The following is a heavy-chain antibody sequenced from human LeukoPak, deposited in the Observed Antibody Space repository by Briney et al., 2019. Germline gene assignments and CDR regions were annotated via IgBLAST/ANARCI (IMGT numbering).Heavy chain of an antibody. Sequence: SETLSLTCTVSGGSISSHYWSWIRQPAGKGLEWIGRIYTSGSTNYNPSLKSRVTMSVDTSKNQFSLKLSSVTAADKAVYYCARATSRYYDSSGYRSTFDPWGQGTLVTVSS. CDR3: ARATSRYYDSSGYRSTFDP. CDR1: GGSISSHY. J-gene: IGHJ5*02. D-gene: IGHD3-22*01. V-gene: IGHV4-4*07. CDR2: IYTSGST.